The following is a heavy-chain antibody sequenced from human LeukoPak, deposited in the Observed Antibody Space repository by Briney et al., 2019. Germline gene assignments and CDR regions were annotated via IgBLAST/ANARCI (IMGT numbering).Heavy chain of an antibody. J-gene: IGHJ5*02. CDR2: IYYSGST. V-gene: IGHV4-39*01. Sequence: SEALSLTCTVSGGSISSSSYYWGWIRQPPGKWLEWIGSIYYSGSTYYNPSLKSRVTISVDTSKSQFSLKLSSVTAADTAVYYCARSAGGGWFDPWGQGTLVTVSS. CDR3: ARSAGGGWFDP. CDR1: GGSISSSSYY.